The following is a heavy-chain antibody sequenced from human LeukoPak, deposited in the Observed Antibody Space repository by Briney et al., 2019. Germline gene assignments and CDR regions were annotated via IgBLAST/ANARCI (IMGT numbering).Heavy chain of an antibody. CDR3: ARLRNDHRRSYDYVWGSYRSRYYFDY. V-gene: IGHV4-61*08. J-gene: IGHJ4*02. D-gene: IGHD3-16*02. CDR2: IYYRGST. Sequence: SEALSLTCTVSGGSISSGGYYWRWIRQPPGKGLEWIGYIYYRGSTNYNPSLKSRVTISVDTSKNQFSLKLSSVTAPDTAVYYCARLRNDHRRSYDYVWGSYRSRYYFDYWGQGTLVTVSS. CDR1: GGSISSGGYY.